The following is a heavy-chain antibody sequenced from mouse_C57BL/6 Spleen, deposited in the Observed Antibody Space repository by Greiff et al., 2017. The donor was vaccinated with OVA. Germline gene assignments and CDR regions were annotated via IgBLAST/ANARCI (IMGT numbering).Heavy chain of an antibody. CDR1: GFTFTDYY. D-gene: IGHD2-1*01. Sequence: DVKLVESGGGLVQPGGSLSLSCAASGFTFTDYYMSWVRQPPGKALEWLGFIRNKANGYTTEYSASVKGRFTISRDNSQSILYLQMNALRAEDSATYYCASLYGNYDAMDYWGQGTSVTVSS. J-gene: IGHJ4*01. V-gene: IGHV7-3*01. CDR3: ASLYGNYDAMDY. CDR2: IRNKANGYTT.